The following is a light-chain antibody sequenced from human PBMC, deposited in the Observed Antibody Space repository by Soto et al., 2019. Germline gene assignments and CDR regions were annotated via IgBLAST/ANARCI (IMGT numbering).Light chain of an antibody. J-gene: IGKJ1*01. CDR1: QSISNH. CDR2: AAS. V-gene: IGKV1-39*01. Sequence: DIQVTQSPSSPSASVGDRVTITCRASQSISNHLNWYQQKPGKAPKLLIFAASSLQSGVPSRFSGSRSGPDFTLTISSLQPEDFATYYCQQSYSSPPTFGQGTKVDIK. CDR3: QQSYSSPPT.